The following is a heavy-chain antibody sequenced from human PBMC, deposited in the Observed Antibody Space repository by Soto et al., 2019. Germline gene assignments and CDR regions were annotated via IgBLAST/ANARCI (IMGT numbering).Heavy chain of an antibody. J-gene: IGHJ5*02. D-gene: IGHD3-3*01. Sequence: SETLSLTCTVSGGSISSYYWSWIRQPPGKGLEWIGCIYYSGNTYYNPSLKSRFSISVDTSKNQFSLKLSSVTAADTAVYYCARSISPWGQGTLVTVSS. CDR2: IYYSGNT. CDR3: ARSISP. CDR1: GGSISSYY. V-gene: IGHV4-59*12.